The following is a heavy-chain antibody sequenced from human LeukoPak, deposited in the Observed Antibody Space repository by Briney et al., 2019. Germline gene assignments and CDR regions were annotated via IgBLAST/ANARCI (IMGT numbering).Heavy chain of an antibody. CDR1: GLTSSSNY. V-gene: IGHV3-23*01. Sequence: PRGCLRLSCAAAGLTSSSNYMSWVRPTPGKGLEWGSAVCGSVGSTYYADSVKGRFTISRDNSKNTLYLQMNSLRAEDTAVYYCAKVRPPMIVVVMRGAWFDPWGQGTLVTVSS. J-gene: IGHJ5*02. D-gene: IGHD3-22*01. CDR2: VCGSVGST. CDR3: AKVRPPMIVVVMRGAWFDP.